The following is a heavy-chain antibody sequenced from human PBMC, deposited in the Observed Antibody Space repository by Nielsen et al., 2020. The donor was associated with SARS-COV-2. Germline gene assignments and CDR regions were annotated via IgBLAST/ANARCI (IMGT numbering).Heavy chain of an antibody. CDR2: ISNRGTYT. CDR3: ARGTDHTSHFDY. V-gene: IGHV3-11*05. Sequence: GESLKISCAASGFTVSSTFMSWVRQAAGKGPEWVSYISNRGTYTNHADSVKGRFTISRDNAKSLLYLQMNSLRVEDTAVYYCARGTDHTSHFDYWGQGILVAVSS. J-gene: IGHJ4*02. D-gene: IGHD3/OR15-3a*01. CDR1: GFTVSSTF.